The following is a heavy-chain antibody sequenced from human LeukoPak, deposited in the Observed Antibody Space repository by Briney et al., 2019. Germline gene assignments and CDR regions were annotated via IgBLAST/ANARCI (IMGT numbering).Heavy chain of an antibody. V-gene: IGHV3-15*01. CDR3: AWHYFDY. CDR1: GFSLSNAW. J-gene: IGHJ4*02. Sequence: GGSLRLSCAASGFSLSNAWMSWVRQAPGKGLEWVGRIKTKTDGGTIEYAAPVTGRFTISRDDSKNTLYLQMSSLKTEDTAVYYCAWHYFDYWGQGTLVTVSS. CDR2: IKTKTDGGTI. D-gene: IGHD5-24*01.